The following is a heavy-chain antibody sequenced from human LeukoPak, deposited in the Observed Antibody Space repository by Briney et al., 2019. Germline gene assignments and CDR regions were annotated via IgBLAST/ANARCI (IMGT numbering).Heavy chain of an antibody. J-gene: IGHJ6*03. D-gene: IGHD3-3*01. V-gene: IGHV3-30*02. Sequence: GGSVRLSCAASGFTFSSYGMHWVRQAPGKGLEWVAFILYDGSNKYYADSVKGRFTISRDNSKNTLYLQMNSLRAEDTAVYYCAKGSKAVIFTRDHYMDVWGKGSTVTISS. CDR1: GFTFSSYG. CDR3: AKGSKAVIFTRDHYMDV. CDR2: ILYDGSNK.